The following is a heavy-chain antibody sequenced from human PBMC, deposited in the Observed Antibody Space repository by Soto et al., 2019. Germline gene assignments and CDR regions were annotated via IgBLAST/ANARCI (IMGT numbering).Heavy chain of an antibody. CDR1: GFSLSTSGVG. Sequence: QITLKESGPTLVKPTQTLTLTCTFSGFSLSTSGVGVGWVRQPPGKALEWLALIYWDDDKRYSPSLKSRLTITNDTSKNQVGHTMTNMDPVDTATYYCAHSKYCGGDCNFDYWGHGTLVTVSS. V-gene: IGHV2-5*02. CDR3: AHSKYCGGDCNFDY. CDR2: IYWDDDK. D-gene: IGHD2-21*02. J-gene: IGHJ4*01.